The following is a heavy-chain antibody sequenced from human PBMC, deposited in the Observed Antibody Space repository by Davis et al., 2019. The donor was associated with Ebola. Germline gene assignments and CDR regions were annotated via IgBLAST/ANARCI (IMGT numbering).Heavy chain of an antibody. CDR2: IRSKANSYAT. Sequence: PGGSLRLSCAASGFTFSGSAMHWVRQASGKGLEWVGRIRSKANSYATAYAASVKGRFTISRDNSKNTLYLQMNSLRAEDTAVYYCARDSVSGTDYYGMDVWGQGTTVTVSS. J-gene: IGHJ6*02. D-gene: IGHD6-19*01. CDR1: GFTFSGSA. CDR3: ARDSVSGTDYYGMDV. V-gene: IGHV3-73*01.